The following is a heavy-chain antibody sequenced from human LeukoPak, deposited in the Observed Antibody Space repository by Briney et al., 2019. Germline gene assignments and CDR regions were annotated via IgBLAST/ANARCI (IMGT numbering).Heavy chain of an antibody. CDR1: GFTFSSYW. V-gene: IGHV3-74*01. CDR2: INSDGSST. Sequence: SGGSLRLSCAASGFTFSSYWMHWVRQAPGKGLVWVSRINSDGSSTSYADSVKGRFTISRDNAKNSLYLQMNSLRAEDTAVYYCARSLVSPYYFDYWGQGTLVTVSS. J-gene: IGHJ4*02. D-gene: IGHD6-6*01. CDR3: ARSLVSPYYFDY.